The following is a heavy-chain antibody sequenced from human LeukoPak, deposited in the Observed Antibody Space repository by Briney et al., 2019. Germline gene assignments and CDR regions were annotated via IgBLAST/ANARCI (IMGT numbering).Heavy chain of an antibody. Sequence: SETLSLTCTVSGGSISSSSYYWGWIRQPPGKGLEWIGSIYYSGSTYYNPSLKSRVTISVDTSKHQFSLKLSSVTAADTAVYYCARPQEYCNSTSCYPLGWFDPWGQGTLVTVSS. V-gene: IGHV4-39*01. D-gene: IGHD2-2*01. CDR3: ARPQEYCNSTSCYPLGWFDP. CDR1: GGSISSSSYY. CDR2: IYYSGST. J-gene: IGHJ5*02.